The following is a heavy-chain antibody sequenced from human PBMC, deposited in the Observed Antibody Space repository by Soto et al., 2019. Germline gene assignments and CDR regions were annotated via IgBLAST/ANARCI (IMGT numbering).Heavy chain of an antibody. CDR1: GFTFSSFS. V-gene: IGHV3-21*01. J-gene: IGHJ6*03. D-gene: IGHD3-10*01. CDR2: ITSGGSYI. CDR3: ARTRLSCHYYYYMAL. Sequence: EVQLVESGGGLVKPGESLRLSCAASGFTFSSFSMTWVRQAPGKGLEWVSSITSGGSYIYYADSMKGRFAISRDNAMNSLSLQMTSLRAEDTAVYYCARTRLSCHYYYYMALWGRGTTVPVSS.